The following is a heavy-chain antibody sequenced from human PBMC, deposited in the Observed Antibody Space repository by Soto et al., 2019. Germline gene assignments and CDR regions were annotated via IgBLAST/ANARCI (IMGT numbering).Heavy chain of an antibody. V-gene: IGHV4-34*01. J-gene: IGHJ6*02. D-gene: IGHD3-16*01. CDR3: ATARRKGVYYYYYGMDV. Sequence: SETLSLTCAVYGGSFSGYYWSWIRQPPGKGLEWIGEINHSGSTNYNPSLKSRVTTSVDTSKNQFSLKLSSVTAADTAVYYCATARRKGVYYYYYGMDVWGQGTTVTVSS. CDR2: INHSGST. CDR1: GGSFSGYY.